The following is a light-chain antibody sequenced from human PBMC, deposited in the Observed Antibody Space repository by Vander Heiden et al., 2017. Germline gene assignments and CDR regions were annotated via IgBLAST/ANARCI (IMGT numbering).Light chain of an antibody. J-gene: IGKJ1*01. CDR1: QSVSNY. Sequence: DIPMTQYPSSLSASLGDRVTITCRASQSVSNYLNWYQQKPGKAPKLLIFAASSLQSGVPSRFSGSGSGTHFTLSISSLEPEDFATYYCQQTYRSLTWTFGQGTKVEIK. V-gene: IGKV1-39*01. CDR2: AAS. CDR3: QQTYRSLTWT.